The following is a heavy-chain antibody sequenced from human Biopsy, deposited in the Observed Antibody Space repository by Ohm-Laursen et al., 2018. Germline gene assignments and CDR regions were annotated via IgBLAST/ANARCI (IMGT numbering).Heavy chain of an antibody. CDR3: ARELYGNGMDV. D-gene: IGHD3-3*01. Sequence: SETLSLTCPVSRGSISSYYWNWIRQPPGKGLEWIGYIYYSGSTNYNPSLKSRVTISIDTSKNQFSLNMSSVTAADTAVYYCARELYGNGMDVWGQGTTVTVS. V-gene: IGHV4-59*01. CDR1: RGSISSYY. CDR2: IYYSGST. J-gene: IGHJ6*02.